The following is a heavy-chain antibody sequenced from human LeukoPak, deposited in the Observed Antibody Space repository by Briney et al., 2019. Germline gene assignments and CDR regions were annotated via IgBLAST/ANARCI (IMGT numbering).Heavy chain of an antibody. CDR1: EFVFRSYP. CDR2: ISYDGNHV. CDR3: ETAIQLRPF. Sequence: GRSLRLSCAASEFVFRSYPMQWVRQAPGKGLEWVTIISYDGNHVFYADSVKGRFTISRDNSKNTLYLQMNGLRPEDTAVYYCETAIQLRPFWGQGTLVTVSS. V-gene: IGHV3-30*04. D-gene: IGHD1-1*01. J-gene: IGHJ4*02.